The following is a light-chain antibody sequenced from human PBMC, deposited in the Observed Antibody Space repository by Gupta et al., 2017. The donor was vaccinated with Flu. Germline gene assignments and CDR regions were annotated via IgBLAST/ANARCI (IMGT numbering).Light chain of an antibody. J-gene: IGLJ2*01. CDR1: SSDVGGYNY. V-gene: IGLV2-11*01. CDR2: DVS. CDR3: CSFAGYYTLL. Sequence: QSALTQPRSVSGSPGQSVTISCTGTSSDVGGYNYVSWFQQHPGKAPKLMIYDVSERPSGVPDRFSGSKSGNTASLTISGLQAEDEADYYCCSFAGYYTLLFGGGTKLTVL.